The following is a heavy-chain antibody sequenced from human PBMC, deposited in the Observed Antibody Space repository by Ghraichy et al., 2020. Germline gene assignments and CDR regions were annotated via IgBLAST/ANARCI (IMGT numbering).Heavy chain of an antibody. J-gene: IGHJ6*02. Sequence: GGSLRLSCAGSGLTFSGYSIHWVRQAPGKGLEWVAGISYDGSDKYYADPVKGRLTISRDNSKNTLYLQMNSLRAEDTAVYYCAIITGEGSYDFYGVDVWGQGTTVTVSS. CDR1: GLTFSGYS. CDR2: ISYDGSDK. V-gene: IGHV3-30-3*01. CDR3: AIITGEGSYDFYGVDV. D-gene: IGHD3-3*01.